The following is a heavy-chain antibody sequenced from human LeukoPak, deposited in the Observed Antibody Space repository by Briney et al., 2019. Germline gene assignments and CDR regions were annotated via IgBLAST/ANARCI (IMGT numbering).Heavy chain of an antibody. CDR2: IIPIFGTA. J-gene: IGHJ6*03. CDR3: ATEKAARSLYHYMDV. Sequence: SVKVSCKASGGTFSSYAISWVRQAPGQGLEWMGRIIPIFGTANYAQKFQGRVTITADTSTDTAYMELSSLRSEDTAVYYCATEKAARSLYHYMDVWGKGTTVTVSS. CDR1: GGTFSSYA. V-gene: IGHV1-69*06. D-gene: IGHD6-6*01.